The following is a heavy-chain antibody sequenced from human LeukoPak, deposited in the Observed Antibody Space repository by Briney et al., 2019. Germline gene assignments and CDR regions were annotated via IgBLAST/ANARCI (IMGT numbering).Heavy chain of an antibody. D-gene: IGHD4-17*01. CDR3: AREADSPFFKGIGEGFLYYYYGMDV. CDR1: GYTFTSYG. V-gene: IGHV1-18*01. J-gene: IGHJ6*02. Sequence: ASVKVSCKASGYTFTSYGISWVRQAPGQGREWMGWISAYNGNTNYAQKLQGRVTMTTDTSTSTAYMELRSLRSDDTAVYYCAREADSPFFKGIGEGFLYYYYGMDVWGQGTTVTVSS. CDR2: ISAYNGNT.